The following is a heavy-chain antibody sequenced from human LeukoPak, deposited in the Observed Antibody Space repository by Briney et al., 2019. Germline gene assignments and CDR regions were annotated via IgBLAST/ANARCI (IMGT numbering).Heavy chain of an antibody. V-gene: IGHV1-18*01. CDR3: ARDLLAYGLDDAFDI. J-gene: IGHJ3*02. CDR1: GYTFTSYG. CDR2: ISAYNGNT. D-gene: IGHD4-17*01. Sequence: GASVKVSCKASGYTFTSYGISWVRQAPGQGLEWMGWISAYNGNTNYAQKLQGRVTMTTDTSTSTAYMELRSLRSDDTAVYYCARDLLAYGLDDAFDIWGQGTMVTVSS.